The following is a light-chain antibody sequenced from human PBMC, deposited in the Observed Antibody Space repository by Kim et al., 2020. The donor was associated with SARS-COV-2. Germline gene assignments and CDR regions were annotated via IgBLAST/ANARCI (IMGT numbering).Light chain of an antibody. V-gene: IGKV1-17*03. CDR3: LQHSAYPYT. Sequence: ASVGDRVTITCRASQGIGNYLAWFQQKPGKVPERLIYATSSLQSGVPSRFSGSGSGTKFTLTISSLQPEDFATYYCLQHSAYPYTFGQGTKVEIK. CDR1: QGIGNY. J-gene: IGKJ2*01. CDR2: ATS.